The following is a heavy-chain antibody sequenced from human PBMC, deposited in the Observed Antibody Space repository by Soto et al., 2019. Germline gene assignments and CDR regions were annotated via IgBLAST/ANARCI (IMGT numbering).Heavy chain of an antibody. CDR3: ARHRHSINDYGDL. CDR2: ISSSSSYI. Sequence: EVQLVESGGGLVKPGGSLRLSCAASGFTFSSYSMNWVRQAPGKGLEWVSSISSSSSYIYYADSVKGRFTISRDNDKNSLYLQMNSLRAEDTAVYYCARHRHSINDYGDLWGQGTLVTVSS. CDR1: GFTFSSYS. J-gene: IGHJ5*02. V-gene: IGHV3-21*01. D-gene: IGHD4-17*01.